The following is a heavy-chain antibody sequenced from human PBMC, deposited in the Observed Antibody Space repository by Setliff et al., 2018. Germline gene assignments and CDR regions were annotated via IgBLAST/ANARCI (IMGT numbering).Heavy chain of an antibody. Sequence: GGSLRLSCAASGFTFSSYAMNWVRQAPGKGLEWVSFISGGGSRTYYADSVKGRFTISRDNSKNSLYLQMSSLRAEDTAVYYCATVGIFGGGYFDLWGLGTVVTV. V-gene: IGHV3-23*01. CDR2: ISGGGSRT. J-gene: IGHJ4*02. CDR3: ATVGIFGGGYFDL. CDR1: GFTFSSYA. D-gene: IGHD3-3*01.